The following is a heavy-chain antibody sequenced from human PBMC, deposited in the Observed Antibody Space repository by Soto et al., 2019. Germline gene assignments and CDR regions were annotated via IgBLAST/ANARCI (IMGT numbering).Heavy chain of an antibody. Sequence: QVQLVQSGAEVKKPGSSVKVSCKASGGTFSSYAISWVRQAPGQGLEWMGGIIPDFGTANYAQKFQGRVTTSGDESTSTAYMELSSLRSEDTAVYYCARQGRDPYYYYYYGMDVWGPGTTVTVSS. CDR1: GGTFSSYA. J-gene: IGHJ6*02. CDR2: IIPDFGTA. V-gene: IGHV1-69*01. CDR3: ARQGRDPYYYYYYGMDV.